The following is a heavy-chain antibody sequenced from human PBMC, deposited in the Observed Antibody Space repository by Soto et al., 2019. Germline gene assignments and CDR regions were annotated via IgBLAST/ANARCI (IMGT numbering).Heavy chain of an antibody. J-gene: IGHJ3*02. CDR2: IYPVDSDT. Sequence: PGESQKLSCKGSGYSFTSYGIGWVRQMPGKGLEWMGIIYPVDSDTRYSPSFQGQVTISADKSISTAYLQRSSLKASDTAMYYCARQWFGELTAFDIWGQGTMVTVSS. CDR1: GYSFTSYG. V-gene: IGHV5-51*01. D-gene: IGHD3-10*01. CDR3: ARQWFGELTAFDI.